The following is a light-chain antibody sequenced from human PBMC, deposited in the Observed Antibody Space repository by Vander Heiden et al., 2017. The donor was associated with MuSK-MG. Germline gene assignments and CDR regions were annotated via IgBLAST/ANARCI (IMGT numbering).Light chain of an antibody. CDR3: QQSDNTPRT. CDR1: QSISGF. CDR2: ASS. J-gene: IGKJ1*01. V-gene: IGKV1-39*01. Sequence: DIQITQSPSSLSASIGDRVTITCRTSQSISGFVNWYQQKPGKDPKLLLFASSNLQPGVPSRFSGSGSGRVFTLTISGVQPDDFASYFCQQSDNTPRTFGQGTKVEIK.